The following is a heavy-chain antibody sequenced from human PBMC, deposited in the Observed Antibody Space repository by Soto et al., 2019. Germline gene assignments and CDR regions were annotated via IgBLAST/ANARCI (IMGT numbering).Heavy chain of an antibody. V-gene: IGHV3-30*18. D-gene: IGHD3-10*01. J-gene: IGHJ4*02. CDR3: AKDRRLLWFRELPDY. CDR2: ISYDGSNK. CDR1: GFTFSSYG. Sequence: GGSLRLSCAASGFTFSSYGMHWVRQAPGKGLEWVAVISYDGSNKYYADSVKGRFTISRDNSKNTLYLQMNSLRAEDTAVYYCAKDRRLLWFRELPDYWGQGTLVTVSS.